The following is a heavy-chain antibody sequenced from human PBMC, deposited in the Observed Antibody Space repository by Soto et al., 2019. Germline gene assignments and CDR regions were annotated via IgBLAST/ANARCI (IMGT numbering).Heavy chain of an antibody. CDR3: ARAVSYYIPD. J-gene: IGHJ4*02. D-gene: IGHD3-10*01. V-gene: IGHV1-2*02. CDR2: INPNSGGT. CDR1: GYTFTGYY. Sequence: ASVKVSCKASGYTFTGYYIHWVRQAPGQGLEWMGWINPNSGGTNFAQKFQGRVTMTRDTSIDTAYMELSGLRSDDTAVYYCARAVSYYIPDWGQGTLVTVSS.